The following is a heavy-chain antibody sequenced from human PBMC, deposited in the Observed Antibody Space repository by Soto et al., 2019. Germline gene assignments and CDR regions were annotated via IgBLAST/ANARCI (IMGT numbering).Heavy chain of an antibody. J-gene: IGHJ2*01. CDR3: ARRLGSLPTANLDL. Sequence: PVGSLRLSCEASGFPFGGCYMSWIRQSPERGLEWLSFLSSSSRFTKYADSVRGRFTISRDNSKNALYLQMNSLRAEDTAVYYCARRLGSLPTANLDLWGRGTLVTVSS. CDR1: GFPFGGCY. D-gene: IGHD1-1*01. V-gene: IGHV3-11*06. CDR2: LSSSSRFT.